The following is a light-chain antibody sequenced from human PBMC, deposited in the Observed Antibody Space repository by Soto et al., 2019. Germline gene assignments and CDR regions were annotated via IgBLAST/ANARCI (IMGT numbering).Light chain of an antibody. CDR3: SSYTSSNTLV. Sequence: QSVLTQPASVSGSPGQSITISCTGTSSDVGDYNYVSWYQQHPGKAPKVMIYDVSNRPSGVSNRFSGSKSGNTASLTISGLQAEDEADYYCSSYTSSNTLVFGTGTRSPS. J-gene: IGLJ1*01. CDR2: DVS. V-gene: IGLV2-14*01. CDR1: SSDVGDYNY.